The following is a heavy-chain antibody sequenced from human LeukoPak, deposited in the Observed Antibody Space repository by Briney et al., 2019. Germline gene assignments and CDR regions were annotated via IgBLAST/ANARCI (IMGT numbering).Heavy chain of an antibody. Sequence: SETLSLTCAVSGGSVSGGSYSWSWIRQPPGKGLEWIGYMYRSGSTYYNPSLKSRVTISIDRSKNQFSLQLSSLTAADTAVYYCARDDCSGGACFGYFDSWGQGTLVTVSS. CDR3: ARDDCSGGACFGYFDS. CDR2: MYRSGST. CDR1: GGSVSGGSYS. J-gene: IGHJ4*02. D-gene: IGHD2-15*01. V-gene: IGHV4-30-2*01.